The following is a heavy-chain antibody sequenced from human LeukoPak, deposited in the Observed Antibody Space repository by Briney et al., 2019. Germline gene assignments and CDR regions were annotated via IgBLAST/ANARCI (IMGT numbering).Heavy chain of an antibody. J-gene: IGHJ4*02. CDR2: IYYSGST. CDR3: ARLIAVAGTYRGHFDY. V-gene: IGHV4-59*08. D-gene: IGHD6-19*01. Sequence: SETLSLTCTISGGSISTYYWSWIRQPPGKGLEWIGFIYYSGSTNYNPSLMSRLTISVDTSKNQFSLKLSSVTAADTAVYYCARLIAVAGTYRGHFDYWGQGALVTVSS. CDR1: GGSISTYY.